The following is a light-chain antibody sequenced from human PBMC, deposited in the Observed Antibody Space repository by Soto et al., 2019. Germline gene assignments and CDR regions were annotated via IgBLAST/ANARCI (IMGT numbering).Light chain of an antibody. J-gene: IGKJ2*01. CDR2: AAS. Sequence: QMLHSPSSLSASVGDRVTVTCRASQSISSYLNWYQQKPGKAPKLLIYAASSLQSGVPSRFSGSGSGTDVTLTISSLQPEDFATYYCQQSYSSPYTFGQGTKLEIK. CDR1: QSISSY. CDR3: QQSYSSPYT. V-gene: IGKV1-39*01.